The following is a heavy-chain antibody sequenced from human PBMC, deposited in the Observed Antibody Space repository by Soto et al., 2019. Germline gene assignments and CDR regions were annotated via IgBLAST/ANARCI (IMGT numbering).Heavy chain of an antibody. CDR1: GFTFSSYA. Sequence: GGSLRLSCAASGFTFSSYAMHWVRQAPGKGLEWVAVISYDGSNKYYADSVKGRFTISRDNSKNTLYLQMNSLRAEDTAVYYCEREVTMIDTNWFDPWGQGTLVTVSS. V-gene: IGHV3-30-3*01. CDR2: ISYDGSNK. CDR3: EREVTMIDTNWFDP. J-gene: IGHJ5*02. D-gene: IGHD3-22*01.